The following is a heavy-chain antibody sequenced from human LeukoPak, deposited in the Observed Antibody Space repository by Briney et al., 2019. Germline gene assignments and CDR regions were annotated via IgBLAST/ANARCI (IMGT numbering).Heavy chain of an antibody. CDR2: IYTSGST. D-gene: IGHD3-10*01. Sequence: SQTLSLTCTVSGGSISSGSYYWSWIRQPAGKGLEWIGRIYTSGSTNYNPSLKSRVTISVDTSKNQFSLKLSSVTAADTAVYYCAGERRGFGPNYDYYYVDVWGKGTTVTVSS. CDR1: GGSISSGSYY. V-gene: IGHV4-61*02. CDR3: AGERRGFGPNYDYYYVDV. J-gene: IGHJ6*03.